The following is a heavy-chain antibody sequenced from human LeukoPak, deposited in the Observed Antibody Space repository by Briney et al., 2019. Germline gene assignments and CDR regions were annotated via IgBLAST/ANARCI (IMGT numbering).Heavy chain of an antibody. D-gene: IGHD1-1*01. J-gene: IGHJ5*02. CDR1: GFTFSSYA. Sequence: GGSLRLSCAASGFTFSSYAMAWVRQAPGKGLEWVSAVSGSGSSTYYADSVKGRFTISRDNSKNTLYREMNSLRVEDTAVYYCAKVAGTTGGYWFDPWGQGTLVTVSS. CDR2: VSGSGSST. V-gene: IGHV3-23*01. CDR3: AKVAGTTGGYWFDP.